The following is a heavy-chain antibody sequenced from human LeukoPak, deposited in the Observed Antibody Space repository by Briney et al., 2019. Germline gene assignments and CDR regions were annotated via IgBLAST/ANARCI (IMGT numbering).Heavy chain of an antibody. V-gene: IGHV4-38-2*02. CDR1: GYSISSGYY. CDR3: ARDPYYYGSGSYPDHFDY. D-gene: IGHD3-10*01. Sequence: SETLSLTCTVSGYSISSGYYWGWIRQPPGKGLEWIGSIYHSGSTYYNPSLKSRVTISVDTSKNQFSLKLSSVTAADTAVYYCARDPYYYGSGSYPDHFDYWGQGTLVTVSS. J-gene: IGHJ4*02. CDR2: IYHSGST.